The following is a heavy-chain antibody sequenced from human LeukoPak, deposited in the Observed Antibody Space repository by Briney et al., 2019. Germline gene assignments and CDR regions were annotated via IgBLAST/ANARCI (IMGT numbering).Heavy chain of an antibody. CDR3: AREDGGSYWDYMDV. V-gene: IGHV3-7*01. Sequence: PGGSLRLSCAASGFTFSSYWMSWVRQAPGKGLEWVANIKQDGSEKYYVDSVKGRFTISRDNAKNSLYLQMNSLRAEDTAVYYCAREDGGSYWDYMDVWGKGTTVTVSS. CDR1: GFTFSSYW. CDR2: IKQDGSEK. D-gene: IGHD1-26*01. J-gene: IGHJ6*03.